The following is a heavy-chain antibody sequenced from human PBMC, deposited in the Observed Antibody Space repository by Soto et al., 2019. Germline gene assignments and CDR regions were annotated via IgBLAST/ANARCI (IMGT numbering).Heavy chain of an antibody. J-gene: IGHJ5*02. Sequence: QVQLVESGGGVVQPGRSLRLSCAASGFTFSSYAMHWVRQAPGKGLEWVAVISYDGSNKYYADSVKGRFTISRDNSMXTLYLQMNSLRAEDTAVYYCARVDAQWELLPWFDPWGQGTLVTVSS. CDR2: ISYDGSNK. V-gene: IGHV3-30-3*01. CDR3: ARVDAQWELLPWFDP. D-gene: IGHD1-26*01. CDR1: GFTFSSYA.